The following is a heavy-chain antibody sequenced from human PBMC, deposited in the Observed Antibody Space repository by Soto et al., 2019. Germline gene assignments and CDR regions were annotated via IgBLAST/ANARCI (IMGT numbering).Heavy chain of an antibody. J-gene: IGHJ4*02. CDR3: ARHGQWLAKGVD. Sequence: QLQLQESGPGLVKPSETLSLTCIVSGDSIRSGTYYWAWIRQPPGKGLEWIGSLYYSGGTHYNPSLKSRVTISVDTSNNHLSLKLSSVIAADTAVYFCARHGQWLAKGVDWGQGTLVTVSS. V-gene: IGHV4-39*01. CDR1: GDSIRSGTYY. CDR2: LYYSGGT. D-gene: IGHD6-19*01.